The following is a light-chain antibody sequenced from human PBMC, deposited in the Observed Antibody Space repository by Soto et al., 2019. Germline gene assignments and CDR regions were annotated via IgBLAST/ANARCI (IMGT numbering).Light chain of an antibody. J-gene: IGKJ4*01. V-gene: IGKV1-33*01. CDR1: QDISNY. CDR3: QQYDNLPVT. Sequence: DIQMTQSPSSLSASVGDRVTITCQASQDISNYLNWYQQKPGKAPKLLIYDASNLETGVPSRFSRSESGTDFTFTISSLQPEDIATYYCQQYDNLPVTFGGGTKVEIK. CDR2: DAS.